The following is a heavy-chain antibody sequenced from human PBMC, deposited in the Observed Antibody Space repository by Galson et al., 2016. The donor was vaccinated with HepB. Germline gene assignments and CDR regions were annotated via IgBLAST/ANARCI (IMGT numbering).Heavy chain of an antibody. CDR3: TRVGNDYSNYGAFDY. V-gene: IGHV3-49*04. CDR1: GFTFGDYA. D-gene: IGHD4-11*01. Sequence: SLRLSCAASGFTFGDYAMSWVRQAPGKGLEWVGFIRIKAYGETTKYAASVKGRFTISRDDSKSIAYLQTSSLRTEDTALYYCTRVGNDYSNYGAFDYWGQGTLVTVSS. CDR2: IRIKAYGETT. J-gene: IGHJ4*02.